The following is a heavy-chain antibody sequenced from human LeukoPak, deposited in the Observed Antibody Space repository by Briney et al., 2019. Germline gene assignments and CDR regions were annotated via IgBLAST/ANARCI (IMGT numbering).Heavy chain of an antibody. J-gene: IGHJ6*03. CDR3: ARPNSVLRFLEWPKGGYYYYYMDV. D-gene: IGHD3-3*01. V-gene: IGHV1-8*01. Sequence: GASVKVSCKASGYTFTSYDINWVRQATGQGLEWMGWMNPNSGNTGYAQKFQGRVTMTRNTSISTAYMELSSLRSEDTAVYYCARPNSVLRFLEWPKGGYYYYYMDVWGKGTTVTASS. CDR1: GYTFTSYD. CDR2: MNPNSGNT.